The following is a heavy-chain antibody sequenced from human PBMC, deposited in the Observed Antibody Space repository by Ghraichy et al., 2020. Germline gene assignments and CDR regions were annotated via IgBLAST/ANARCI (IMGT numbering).Heavy chain of an antibody. V-gene: IGHV3-33*01. D-gene: IGHD3-10*01. CDR3: ARDPGVRSYYFDY. CDR1: GFTFSSYG. J-gene: IGHJ4*02. Sequence: GESLNISCAASGFTFSSYGMHWVHQAPGKGLEWVALIWYDGSKKYYGDSVQGRFTISRDDSKNTLYLQMNSLRAEDTAVYFCARDPGVRSYYFDYWGQGTLVTVSS. CDR2: IWYDGSKK.